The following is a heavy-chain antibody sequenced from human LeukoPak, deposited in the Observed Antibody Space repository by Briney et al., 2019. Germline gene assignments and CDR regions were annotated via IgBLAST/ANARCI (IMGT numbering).Heavy chain of an antibody. CDR2: INPSGGST. J-gene: IGHJ5*02. Sequence: ASGKVSCKASGYTFTSYYMHWVRQAPGQGLEWMGIINPSGGSTSYAQKFQGRVTMTRDMSTSTAYMELSSLRSDDTALYYCARDPGGGEQRFDPWGQGTLVTVSS. CDR3: ARDPGGGEQRFDP. V-gene: IGHV1-46*01. D-gene: IGHD1/OR15-1a*01. CDR1: GYTFTSYY.